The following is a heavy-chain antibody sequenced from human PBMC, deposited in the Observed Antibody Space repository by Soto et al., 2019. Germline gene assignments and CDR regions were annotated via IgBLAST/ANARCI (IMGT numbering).Heavy chain of an antibody. D-gene: IGHD2-15*01. CDR2: ISGSGGTT. V-gene: IGHV3-23*01. Sequence: PGGSLRLSCAASGFAFSIYAMSWVRQAPGKGLEWVSVISGSGGTTHYTDSVKGRFTISRDNSKNTLYLQMNSLRAEDTAVYYCARDWILGYCGADSCYPEPLENWGQGTLVTVSS. J-gene: IGHJ4*02. CDR1: GFAFSIYA. CDR3: ARDWILGYCGADSCYPEPLEN.